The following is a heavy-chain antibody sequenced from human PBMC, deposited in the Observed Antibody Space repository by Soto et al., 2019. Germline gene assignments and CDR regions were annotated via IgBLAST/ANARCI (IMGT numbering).Heavy chain of an antibody. J-gene: IGHJ4*02. D-gene: IGHD2-15*01. CDR2: ITPSNGDT. Sequence: QVQLLQSGAEAKKPGASVKVSCKASADTFANYGVSWVRQAPGQGPEWMGWITPSNGDTNYAQKFQGRVIMTTDTSTSTAYREVRSLRSDDTAVYYCARLAPCSGGNCYSRPLDSWGQGTLVTVSS. CDR3: ARLAPCSGGNCYSRPLDS. CDR1: ADTFANYG. V-gene: IGHV1-18*01.